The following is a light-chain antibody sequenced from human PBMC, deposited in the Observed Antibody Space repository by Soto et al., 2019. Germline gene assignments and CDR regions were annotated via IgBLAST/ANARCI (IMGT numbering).Light chain of an antibody. V-gene: IGKV3-15*01. CDR3: QQYNNWPQT. Sequence: EFVLTQSPVPLSSSPGEAATPPRIASQTARNNYLAWYQQKPGQAPRLLIYDASTRATGIPARFSGSGSGTDFTLTISGLQSEDFAVYYCQQYNNWPQTFGQGTKV. CDR2: DAS. J-gene: IGKJ1*01. CDR1: QTARNN.